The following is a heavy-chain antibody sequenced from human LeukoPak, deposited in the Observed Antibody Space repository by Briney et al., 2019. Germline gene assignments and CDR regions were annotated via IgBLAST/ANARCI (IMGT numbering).Heavy chain of an antibody. CDR1: GFTFSASA. CDR2: ISFSGANT. CDR3: ARDIQLST. V-gene: IGHV3-23*01. D-gene: IGHD5-24*01. Sequence: GGSLRLSCAASGFTFSASAMTWVRQAPGKGLDWVSLISFSGANTYYADSVKGPFTISRDKSKDTLYLQMNSLRAEDTAIYYCARDIQLSTWGLGTMVTVSS. J-gene: IGHJ3*01.